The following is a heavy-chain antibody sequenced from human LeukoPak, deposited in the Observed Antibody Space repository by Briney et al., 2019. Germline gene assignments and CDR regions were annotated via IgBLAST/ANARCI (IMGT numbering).Heavy chain of an antibody. CDR3: ARVRNYYDSSGYPDY. D-gene: IGHD3-22*01. CDR2: ISSSSSYI. CDR1: GITFRSYS. V-gene: IGHV3-21*01. Sequence: GGSLRLSCAASGITFRSYSMNWVRQAPGKGLEWVSSISSSSSYIYYADSVKGRFTISRDNAKNSLYLQMNSLRAEDTAVYYCARVRNYYDSSGYPDYWGQGTLVTVSS. J-gene: IGHJ4*02.